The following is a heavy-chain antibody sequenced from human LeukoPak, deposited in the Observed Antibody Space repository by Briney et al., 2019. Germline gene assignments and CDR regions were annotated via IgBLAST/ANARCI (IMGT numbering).Heavy chain of an antibody. J-gene: IGHJ5*02. CDR3: AREGEMATDRGWFDP. V-gene: IGHV1-46*01. CDR2: INPSGGST. Sequence: VASVKVSCKASGGTFSSYAISWVRQAPGQGLEWMGIINPSGGSTSYAQKFQGRVTMTRDTSTSTVYMELSSLRSEDTAVYYCAREGEMATDRGWFDPWGQGTLVTVSS. CDR1: GGTFSSYA. D-gene: IGHD5-24*01.